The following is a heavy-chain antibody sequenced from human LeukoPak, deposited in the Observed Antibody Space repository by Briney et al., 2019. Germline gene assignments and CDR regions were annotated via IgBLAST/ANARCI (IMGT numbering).Heavy chain of an antibody. J-gene: IGHJ6*03. D-gene: IGHD6-13*01. CDR2: ISWNSGSI. V-gene: IGHV3-9*01. Sequence: PGRSLRLSCAASGFTFDDYAMHWVRQAPGKGLEWVSGISWNSGSIGYADSVKGRFTISRDNAKNSLYLQMNSLRAEDTALYYCAKDAGIYSSSWYRPYYYYYMDVWGKGTTVTISS. CDR3: AKDAGIYSSSWYRPYYYYYMDV. CDR1: GFTFDDYA.